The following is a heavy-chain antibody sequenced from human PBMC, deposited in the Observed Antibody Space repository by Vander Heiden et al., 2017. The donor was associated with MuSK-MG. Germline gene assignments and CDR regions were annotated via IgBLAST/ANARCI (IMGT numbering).Heavy chain of an antibody. CDR2: ISYDGSNK. Sequence: QVQLLESGGGVVQPGRSLRLSCSASGFTSSSYAMPWVRQAPGKGLEWVAVISYDGSNKYYADSVKGRFTISRDNSKNTLYLQMNSLRAEDTAVYYCARDLGITMVRGDPWGQGTLVTVSS. D-gene: IGHD3-10*01. V-gene: IGHV3-30*04. CDR1: GFTSSSYA. CDR3: ARDLGITMVRGDP. J-gene: IGHJ5*02.